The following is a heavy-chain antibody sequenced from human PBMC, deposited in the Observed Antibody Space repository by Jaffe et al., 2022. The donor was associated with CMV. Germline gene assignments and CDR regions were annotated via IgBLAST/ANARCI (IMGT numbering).Heavy chain of an antibody. CDR3: TRGPYSGSYHLMTFDY. V-gene: IGHV3-49*04. Sequence: EVQLVESGGGLVQPGRSLRLSCTASGFTFGDYAMSWVRQAPGKGLEWVGFIRSKAYGGTTEYAASVKGRFTISRDDSKSIAYLQMNSLKTEDTAVYYCTRGPYSGSYHLMTFDYWGQGTLVTVSS. J-gene: IGHJ4*02. CDR1: GFTFGDYA. CDR2: IRSKAYGGTT. D-gene: IGHD1-26*01.